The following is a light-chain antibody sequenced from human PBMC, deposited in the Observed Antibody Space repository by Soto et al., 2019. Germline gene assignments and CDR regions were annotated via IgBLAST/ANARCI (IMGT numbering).Light chain of an antibody. V-gene: IGKV3-20*01. CDR2: GAS. J-gene: IGKJ1*01. CDR1: QSVSSSY. Sequence: EIVLTQSPGTLSLSPGERATLSCRAIQSVSSSYLAWYQQKPGQAPRLLIYGASSSATGIPDRFSGSGSGTYFTLTISSQEAEDFSVYYCQQYGSSPRTFGQGTKVEIK. CDR3: QQYGSSPRT.